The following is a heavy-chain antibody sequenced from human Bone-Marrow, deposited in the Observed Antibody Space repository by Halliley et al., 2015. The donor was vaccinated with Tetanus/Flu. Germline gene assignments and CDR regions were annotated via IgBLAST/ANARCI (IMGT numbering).Heavy chain of an antibody. Sequence: WVSYISSSSSYINYADSVKGRFTISRDNAKNSLYLQMDSLRPEDTAIYYCAREKEVGAKPLDSWGQGTLVTVSS. D-gene: IGHD1-26*01. J-gene: IGHJ4*02. CDR3: AREKEVGAKPLDS. CDR2: ISSSSSYI. V-gene: IGHV3-11*05.